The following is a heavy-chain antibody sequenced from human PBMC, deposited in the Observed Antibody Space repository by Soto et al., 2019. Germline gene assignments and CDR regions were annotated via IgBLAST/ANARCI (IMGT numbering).Heavy chain of an antibody. CDR2: ISSSSTTK. D-gene: IGHD3-22*01. V-gene: IGHV3-48*01. CDR1: GFTFSSYS. CDR3: ARDLDPVDSSGYSFFDY. Sequence: GGSLRLSCAASGFTFSSYSMNWVRQAPGKGLEWVSYISSSSTTKYYADSVRGRFTISRDNSKNTLYLQMNSLRAEDTAVYYCARDLDPVDSSGYSFFDYWGQGTLVTVSS. J-gene: IGHJ4*02.